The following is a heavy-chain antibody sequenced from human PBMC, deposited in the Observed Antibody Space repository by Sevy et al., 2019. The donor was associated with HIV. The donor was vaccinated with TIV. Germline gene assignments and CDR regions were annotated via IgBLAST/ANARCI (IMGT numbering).Heavy chain of an antibody. CDR2: ISSSSSYI. V-gene: IGHV3-21*01. Sequence: GGSLRLSCTASGFTFSSYSMNWVRQAPGKGLEWVSSISSSSSYIYYADSVKGRFTISRDNAKNSLYLQMNSLRAEDTAVYYCARDQGYSYAFDYWGQGTLVTVSS. CDR1: GFTFSSYS. D-gene: IGHD5-18*01. CDR3: ARDQGYSYAFDY. J-gene: IGHJ4*02.